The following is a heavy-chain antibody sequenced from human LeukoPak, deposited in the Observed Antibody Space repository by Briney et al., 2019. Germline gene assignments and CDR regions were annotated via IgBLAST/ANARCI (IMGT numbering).Heavy chain of an antibody. CDR2: IARSGSSA. Sequence: GGSLRLSCAASGFIFTTYSMIWVRQAPGKGLEWVSYIARSGSSAHYADSVKGRFTISRDNSKNTLYLQMNSLRAADTAVYYCAKDPVNFDFWSGYENWFDPWGQGTLVTVSS. D-gene: IGHD3-3*01. CDR3: AKDPVNFDFWSGYENWFDP. J-gene: IGHJ5*02. V-gene: IGHV3-48*01. CDR1: GFIFTTYS.